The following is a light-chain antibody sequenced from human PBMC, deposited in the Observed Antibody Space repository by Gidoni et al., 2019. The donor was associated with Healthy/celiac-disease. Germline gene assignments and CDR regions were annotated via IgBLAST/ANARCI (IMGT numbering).Light chain of an antibody. CDR1: QSISSY. Sequence: DIQMTQSPSSLSASVGDRVTITCRASQSISSYLNWYQQKTGKDPKLLIYAAASLQSGVPSRFSGSGSGTDFTLTISSLQPEDFATYYCQQSYSTPIFTFGPGTKVDIK. CDR3: QQSYSTPIFT. CDR2: AAA. V-gene: IGKV1-39*01. J-gene: IGKJ3*01.